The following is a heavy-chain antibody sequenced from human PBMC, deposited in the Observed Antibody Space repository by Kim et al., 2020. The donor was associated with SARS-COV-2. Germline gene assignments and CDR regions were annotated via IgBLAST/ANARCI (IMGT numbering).Heavy chain of an antibody. V-gene: IGHV4-34*01. CDR2: INHSGST. CDR3: ARVKRITMIVPVGAFDI. D-gene: IGHD3-22*01. CDR1: GGSFSGYY. J-gene: IGHJ3*02. Sequence: SETLSLTCAVYGGSFSGYYWSWIRQPPGKGLEWIGEINHSGSTNYNPSLKSRVTISVDTSKNQFSLKLSTVTAADTAVYYCARVKRITMIVPVGAFDIWGQGTMVTVSS.